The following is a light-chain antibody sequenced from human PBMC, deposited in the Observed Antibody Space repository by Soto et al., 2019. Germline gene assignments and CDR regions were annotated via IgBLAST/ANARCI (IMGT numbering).Light chain of an antibody. Sequence: EIVWPQSPGTLSLSPGERATLSCRASQSVSSYLAWYQQKPGQAPRLLIYDVSNRATGIPARFSGSGSGTDSTLTISSLEPEDFAVYYCQQRANWPPLTFGGGTKVDIK. CDR3: QQRANWPPLT. V-gene: IGKV3-11*01. J-gene: IGKJ4*01. CDR2: DVS. CDR1: QSVSSY.